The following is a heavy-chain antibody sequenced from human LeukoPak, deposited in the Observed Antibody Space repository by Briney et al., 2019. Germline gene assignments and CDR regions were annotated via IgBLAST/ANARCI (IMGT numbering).Heavy chain of an antibody. CDR3: ARELSGDAFDI. J-gene: IGHJ3*02. D-gene: IGHD6-25*01. CDR1: GFTFSRYW. CDR2: INSDGRST. V-gene: IGHV3-74*01. Sequence: GVSLTLSCAASGFTFSRYWMHWLRQAPGKGLVWVSRINSDGRSTRYTDSVKGRFTIYRDNAKNTLYLQMNSLRAEDTAVYYCARELSGDAFDIWGQGTMVTVSS.